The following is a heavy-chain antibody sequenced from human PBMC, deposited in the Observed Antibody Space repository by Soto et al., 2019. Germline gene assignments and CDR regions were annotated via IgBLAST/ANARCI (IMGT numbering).Heavy chain of an antibody. D-gene: IGHD2-8*01. J-gene: IGHJ6*03. CDR1: GYSLTDNG. V-gene: IGHV1-8*01. Sequence: ASVKVSCKASGYSLTDNGITWVRQASGQGLEYVGWISPDSGKTDYAQKFQGRVTMTRDTSINTVYMELSSLRSDDTAVYYCARVYGYYYYYMDVWAKGTTVPVSS. CDR2: ISPDSGKT. CDR3: ARVYGYYYYYMDV.